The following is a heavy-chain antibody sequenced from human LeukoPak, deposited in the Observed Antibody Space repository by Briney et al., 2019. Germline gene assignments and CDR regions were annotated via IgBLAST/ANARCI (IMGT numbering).Heavy chain of an antibody. Sequence: GGSLRLSCAASGFTFSNYAMSWVRQAPGKGLEWVSAISGSGAATYYADSVKGRFTISSDSSKNTLYLQLNSLRAEDTAVYYCAKRTYGSGTYYSFDYWGQGTLVTVSS. D-gene: IGHD3-10*01. V-gene: IGHV3-23*01. CDR1: GFTFSNYA. CDR3: AKRTYGSGTYYSFDY. CDR2: ISGSGAAT. J-gene: IGHJ4*02.